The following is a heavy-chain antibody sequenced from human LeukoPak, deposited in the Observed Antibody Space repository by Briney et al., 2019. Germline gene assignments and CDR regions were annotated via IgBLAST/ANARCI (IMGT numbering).Heavy chain of an antibody. Sequence: GGSLRLSCAASGFTFSSYAMSWVRQAPGKGLEWFSAISGSGGSTYYADSVKGRFTISRDNSKNTLYLQMNSLRAEDTAVYYCAKGDDFWSGYYSFDYWGQGTLVTVSS. CDR2: ISGSGGST. D-gene: IGHD3-3*01. J-gene: IGHJ4*02. CDR3: AKGDDFWSGYYSFDY. V-gene: IGHV3-23*01. CDR1: GFTFSSYA.